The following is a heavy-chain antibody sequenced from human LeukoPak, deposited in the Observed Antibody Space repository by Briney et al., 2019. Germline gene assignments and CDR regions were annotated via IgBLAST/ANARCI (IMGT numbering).Heavy chain of an antibody. CDR1: GYTFTGCY. CDR2: INPNSGGT. Sequence: ASVTVSCKASGYTFTGCYIHWVRQAPGQGLEWMGWINPNSGGTSNAQKFQGWVTMTSDTSISTAYMELSRLTSDDTAVYYCARARGTSFTMVRGVTGFDYWGQGTLVTVSS. J-gene: IGHJ4*02. D-gene: IGHD3-10*01. V-gene: IGHV1-2*04. CDR3: ARARGTSFTMVRGVTGFDY.